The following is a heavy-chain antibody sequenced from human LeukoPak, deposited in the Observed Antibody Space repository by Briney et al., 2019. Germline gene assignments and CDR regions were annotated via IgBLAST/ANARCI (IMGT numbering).Heavy chain of an antibody. CDR3: ARDDYGDYFFPY. CDR2: INSDESNT. V-gene: IGHV3-74*01. CDR1: GFTFSTYW. J-gene: IGHJ4*02. D-gene: IGHD4-17*01. Sequence: GGSLRLSCAASGFTFSTYWMHWVRQAPGKGLVWASRINSDESNTNYADSVKGRFTISRDNDKNTLYLQMNSLRAEDTAVYYCARDDYGDYFFPYWGQGTLVTVSS.